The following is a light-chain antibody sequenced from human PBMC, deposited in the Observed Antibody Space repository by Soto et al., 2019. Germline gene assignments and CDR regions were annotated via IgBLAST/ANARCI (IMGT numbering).Light chain of an antibody. CDR2: GAS. J-gene: IGKJ1*01. Sequence: EIVLTQSPGTLVLSPGDRATLSCRASQSVNKAYLVWYQVKPGQAPRRLIYGASTRATATPERFSGSGSGTDFTLTISRLEPEDFAVYYCHQYDSIVQTFGQGTKVDIK. CDR3: HQYDSIVQT. CDR1: QSVNKAY. V-gene: IGKV3-20*01.